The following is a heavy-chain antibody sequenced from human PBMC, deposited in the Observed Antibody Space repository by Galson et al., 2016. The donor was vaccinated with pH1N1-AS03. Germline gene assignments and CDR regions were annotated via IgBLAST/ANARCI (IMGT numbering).Heavy chain of an antibody. Sequence: QSGAEVKKPGESLTVSCETSQYKFSDYWVHWLRQVPGKGLEWLGRIDPSDSYIDYSPSFRGHVSIPVDRSISTAYLQWRRLRASDTAVYYCAAAKKGTPPIFFYYTVDVWGQGTTVIVSS. CDR2: IDPSDSYI. D-gene: IGHD2-15*01. V-gene: IGHV5-10-1*01. J-gene: IGHJ6*02. CDR3: AAAKKGTPPIFFYYTVDV. CDR1: QYKFSDYW.